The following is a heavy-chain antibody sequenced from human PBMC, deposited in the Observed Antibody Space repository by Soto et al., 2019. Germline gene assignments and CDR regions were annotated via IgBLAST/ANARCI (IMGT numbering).Heavy chain of an antibody. CDR2: INPNGGGT. J-gene: IGHJ5*02. D-gene: IGHD2-15*01. Sequence: ASVKVSCKASGYTFTGYYMHWVRQAPGQGLERMGWINPNGGGTNYSQKFQGRVTITRDTSASTAYMELSSLRSEDTAVYYCARPASSCSGGSCYPKRGNWFDPWGQGTLVTVSS. V-gene: IGHV1-2*02. CDR1: GYTFTGYY. CDR3: ARPASSCSGGSCYPKRGNWFDP.